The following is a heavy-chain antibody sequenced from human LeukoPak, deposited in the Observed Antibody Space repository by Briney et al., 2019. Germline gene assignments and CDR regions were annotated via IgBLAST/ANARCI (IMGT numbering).Heavy chain of an antibody. CDR3: ARGSWYFDL. CDR1: GGSISSYY. V-gene: IGHV4-59*01. J-gene: IGHJ2*01. CDR2: IYYSGST. Sequence: SETLSLACTVSGGSISSYYWSWIRQPPGKGLEWIGYIYYSGSTNYNPSLKSRVTISVDTSKNQFSLKLSSVTAADTAVYYCARGSWYFDLWGRGTLVTVSS.